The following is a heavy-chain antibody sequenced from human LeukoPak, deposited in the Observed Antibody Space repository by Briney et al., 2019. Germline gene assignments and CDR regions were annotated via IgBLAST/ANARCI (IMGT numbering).Heavy chain of an antibody. V-gene: IGHV3-7*01. J-gene: IGHJ4*02. Sequence: TGGSLRLSCAASGFTFSSYWMSWVRQAPGKGLEWVANIKQDGSEKYYVDSVKGRFTISRDNAKNSPYLQMNSLRAEDTAVYYCARERSSGWYDYWGQGTLVTVSS. D-gene: IGHD6-19*01. CDR2: IKQDGSEK. CDR3: ARERSSGWYDY. CDR1: GFTFSSYW.